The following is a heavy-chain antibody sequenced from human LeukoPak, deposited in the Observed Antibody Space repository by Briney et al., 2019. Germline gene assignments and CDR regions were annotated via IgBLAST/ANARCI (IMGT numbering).Heavy chain of an antibody. V-gene: IGHV3-53*01. CDR1: GFSFSDYE. J-gene: IGHJ4*02. CDR3: ARGRSRSSSGWYFDY. Sequence: GGSLRLSCVASGFSFSDYEMNWVRQAPGKGLEWISFIYAGGTTSYAGSVKGRFTLSRNNSKNTIYLQLNSLRVEDTAVYYCARGRSRSSSGWYFDYWGQGTLVTVSS. D-gene: IGHD3-22*01. CDR2: IYAGGTT.